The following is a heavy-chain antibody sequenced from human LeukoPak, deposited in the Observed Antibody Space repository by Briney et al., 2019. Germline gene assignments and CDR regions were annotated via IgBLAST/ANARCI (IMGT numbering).Heavy chain of an antibody. Sequence: PGGFLRLSCGAPDSNIGTYAVTWVRQVPGKGLEWVSGMSGGGLSTYYARSVKGRFTISRDTPKNTFYLEMNSLGADDTALYYCAKDRISGQGGAARILDYWGQGILVTVSS. CDR3: AKDRISGQGGAARILDY. J-gene: IGHJ4*02. CDR2: MSGGGLST. D-gene: IGHD6-6*01. CDR1: DSNIGTYA. V-gene: IGHV3-23*01.